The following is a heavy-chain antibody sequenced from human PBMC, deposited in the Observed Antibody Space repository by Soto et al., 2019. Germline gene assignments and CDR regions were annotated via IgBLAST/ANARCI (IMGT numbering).Heavy chain of an antibody. CDR3: ARDLTEGGPWFLNYYYYYGMDV. CDR2: IWYDGSNK. J-gene: IGHJ6*02. CDR1: GFTFSSYG. V-gene: IGHV3-33*01. D-gene: IGHD3-10*01. Sequence: VGSLRLSCAASGFTFSSYGMHWVRQAPGKGLEWVAVIWYDGSNKYYADSVKGRFTISRDNSKNTLYLQMNSLRAEDTAVYYCARDLTEGGPWFLNYYYYYGMDVWGQGTTVTVSS.